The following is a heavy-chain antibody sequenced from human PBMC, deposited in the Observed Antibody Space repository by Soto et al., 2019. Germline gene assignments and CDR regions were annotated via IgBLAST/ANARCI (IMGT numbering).Heavy chain of an antibody. CDR2: IYYSGST. J-gene: IGHJ6*02. CDR1: GGSISSGDYY. Sequence: QVQLQESGPGLVKPSQTLSLTCTVSGGSISSGDYYWSWIRQPPGKGLEWIGYIYYSGSTYYNPYLKSRVTISVDTSKNQFSRKLSSVTAADTAVYYCARDKRLRFLEWLLYYGMDVWGQGTTVTVSS. D-gene: IGHD3-3*01. CDR3: ARDKRLRFLEWLLYYGMDV. V-gene: IGHV4-30-4*01.